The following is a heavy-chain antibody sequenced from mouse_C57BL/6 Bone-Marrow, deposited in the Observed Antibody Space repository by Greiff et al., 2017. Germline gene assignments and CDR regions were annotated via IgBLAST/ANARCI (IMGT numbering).Heavy chain of an antibody. V-gene: IGHV1-55*01. J-gene: IGHJ2*01. CDR2: IYPGSGST. Sequence: QVQLQQPGAELVKPGASVKMSCKASGYTFTSYWITWVKQRPGQGLEWIGDIYPGSGSTNYNEKFKSKATLTVGTSSSTAYMQLSSLTSEDSAVYYCARSLTVDYWGQGTTLTVSS. D-gene: IGHD4-1*01. CDR3: ARSLTVDY. CDR1: GYTFTSYW.